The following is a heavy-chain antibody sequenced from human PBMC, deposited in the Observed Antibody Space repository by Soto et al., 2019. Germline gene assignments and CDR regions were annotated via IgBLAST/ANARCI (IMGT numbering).Heavy chain of an antibody. J-gene: IGHJ4*02. V-gene: IGHV4-30-2*01. D-gene: IGHD4-17*01. Sequence: SETLSLTCTVSGGSISSGGYYWSWIRQPPGKGLEWIGYIYHSGSTYYNPSLKSRVTISVDRSKNQFSLKLSSVTAADTAVYYCARAMTTVTTIDYWGQGTLVTVSS. CDR2: IYHSGST. CDR1: GGSISSGGYY. CDR3: ARAMTTVTTIDY.